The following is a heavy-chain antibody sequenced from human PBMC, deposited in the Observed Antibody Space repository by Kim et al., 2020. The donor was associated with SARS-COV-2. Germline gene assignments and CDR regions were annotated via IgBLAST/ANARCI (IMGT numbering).Heavy chain of an antibody. CDR1: GLTFSSYA. D-gene: IGHD3-10*01. Sequence: GGSLRLSCAASGLTFSSYAMSWVRQAPGKGLEWVSAISGSGGSTYYADSVKGRFTISRDNSKNTLYLQMNSLRAEDTAVYYCAKDLGHYYGSGSYFSPADVWGQGTTVTVSS. V-gene: IGHV3-23*01. CDR3: AKDLGHYYGSGSYFSPADV. CDR2: ISGSGGST. J-gene: IGHJ6*02.